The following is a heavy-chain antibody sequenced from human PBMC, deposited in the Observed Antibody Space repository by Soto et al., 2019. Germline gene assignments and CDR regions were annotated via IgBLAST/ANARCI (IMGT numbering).Heavy chain of an antibody. J-gene: IGHJ2*01. D-gene: IGHD6-13*01. V-gene: IGHV3-11*05. Sequence: QVQLVETGGGLVKPGGSLRLSCAASGFTFSDYYMSWIRQATGPGLEWVAYISSSSSYTNYADAVKGRFTISRDNAKNPLYLQMNSLRDEDTAVSHCATTIAAAGGRRYFDLWGRGTLVTVSS. CDR1: GFTFSDYY. CDR2: ISSSSSYT. CDR3: ATTIAAAGGRRYFDL.